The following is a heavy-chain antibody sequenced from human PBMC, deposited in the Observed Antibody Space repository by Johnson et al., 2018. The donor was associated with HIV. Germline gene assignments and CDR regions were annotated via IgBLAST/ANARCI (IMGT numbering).Heavy chain of an antibody. Sequence: VQLVESGGGLVQPGGSLRLSCAASGFTFSSYWMHWVRQAPGKGLVWVSRINSDGSRTGYADSVKGRFTISRDNAKNSLYLQMNSLRAEDTAVYYCAKDPMVATPANAFDIWGQGTMVTVSS. J-gene: IGHJ3*02. D-gene: IGHD5-12*01. V-gene: IGHV3-74*01. CDR1: GFTFSSYW. CDR2: INSDGSRT. CDR3: AKDPMVATPANAFDI.